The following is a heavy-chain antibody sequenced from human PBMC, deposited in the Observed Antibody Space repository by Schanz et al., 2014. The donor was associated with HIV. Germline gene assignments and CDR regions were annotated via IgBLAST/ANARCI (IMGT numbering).Heavy chain of an antibody. CDR3: ALSRPSGYGGSWYFDL. CDR1: GFTFSSYA. Sequence: EVQLLESGGGLLQPGGSLRLSCAASGFTFSSYAMSWVRQAPGKGLEWASAISGSSITYSADSVKGRFTISRDNSKNTLYLQMNSLRAEDTAVYYCALSRPSGYGGSWYFDLWGRGTLVAVSS. J-gene: IGHJ2*01. CDR2: ISGSSIT. D-gene: IGHD2-15*01. V-gene: IGHV3-23*01.